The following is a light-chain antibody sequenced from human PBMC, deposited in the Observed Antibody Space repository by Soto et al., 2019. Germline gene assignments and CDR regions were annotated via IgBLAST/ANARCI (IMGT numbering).Light chain of an antibody. CDR3: QVWDSSTDHVI. V-gene: IGLV3-21*02. J-gene: IGLJ2*01. CDR1: NIGSKN. CDR2: DDR. Sequence: SYELTQPPSVSVAPGQTARITCGGNNIGSKNVHWYQQKSGQAPTLVVYDDRSRPSGIPERLSGSNSGNTATLTISRVEAGDEADYYCQVWDSSTDHVIFCGGTKLTVL.